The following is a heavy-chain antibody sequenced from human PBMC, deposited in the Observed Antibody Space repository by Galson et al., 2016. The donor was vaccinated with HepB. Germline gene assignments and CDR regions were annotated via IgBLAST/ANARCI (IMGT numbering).Heavy chain of an antibody. V-gene: IGHV1-69*05. Sequence: SVKVSCKASGGSFRSYIITWVRQAPGQGLEWMGEIFPISGTANYTQKFQGRVTKTTDTSTNTAYMELRSLRSDDTAMYYCARSSFGVSNPWGQGTLVTVSS. J-gene: IGHJ5*02. CDR3: ARSSFGVSNP. CDR1: GGSFRSYI. D-gene: IGHD3-3*01. CDR2: IFPISGTA.